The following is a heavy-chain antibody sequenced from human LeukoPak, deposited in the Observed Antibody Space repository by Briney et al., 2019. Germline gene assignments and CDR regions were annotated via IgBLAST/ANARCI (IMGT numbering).Heavy chain of an antibody. CDR3: TRDPPTGY. V-gene: IGHV3-49*03. Sequence: SLRLSCTASGFTFGDYTITWIRQAPGRGLEWVGFIRNKADGGTPEYAASVKGRFTISRDDSKNIAYLQMNSLKTDDTAVYSCTRDPPTGYWVQGTLVSVSS. J-gene: IGHJ4*02. CDR2: IRNKADGGTP. CDR1: GFTFGDYT. D-gene: IGHD2-8*02.